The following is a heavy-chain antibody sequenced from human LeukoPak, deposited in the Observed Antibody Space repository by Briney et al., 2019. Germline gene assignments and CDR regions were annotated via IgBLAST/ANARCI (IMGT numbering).Heavy chain of an antibody. CDR3: AKDQDIVVVVAATIFDY. CDR1: GFTFSSYA. V-gene: IGHV3-23*01. J-gene: IGHJ4*02. Sequence: PGGSLRLSCAASGFTFSSYAMSWVRQAPGKGLEWVSAVTGSGDHTYYADSVKGRFTISRDNSKSTLYLQMNSLRAEDTAVYYCAKDQDIVVVVAATIFDYWGQGTLVTVSS. CDR2: VTGSGDHT. D-gene: IGHD2-15*01.